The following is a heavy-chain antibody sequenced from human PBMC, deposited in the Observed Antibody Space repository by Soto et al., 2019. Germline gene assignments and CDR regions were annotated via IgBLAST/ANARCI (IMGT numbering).Heavy chain of an antibody. J-gene: IGHJ4*02. D-gene: IGHD3-10*01. CDR1: GYTFSSIG. Sequence: ASVKVSCKTSGYTFSSIGISWVRQAPGQGLEWMGWISPHKGDTYYAQRLQGRVTMTTDTSTNTAYMELRSLRSDGTAVYFCARDLDGSGSYFTNYWGPGTLVTVSS. CDR3: ARDLDGSGSYFTNY. V-gene: IGHV1-18*01. CDR2: ISPHKGDT.